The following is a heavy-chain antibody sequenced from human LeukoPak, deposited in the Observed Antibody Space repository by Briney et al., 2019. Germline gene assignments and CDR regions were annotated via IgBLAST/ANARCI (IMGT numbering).Heavy chain of an antibody. J-gene: IGHJ4*02. D-gene: IGHD2-21*01. CDR3: ARSARWRYGPGFVGNY. CDR1: GYTFTGYY. V-gene: IGHV1-2*02. Sequence: ASVKVSCKASGYTFTGYYMHWVRQAPGQRLEWMGWINPNSGGTNYAQKFQGRVTMARDTSISTAYMELSRLRSDDTAVYYCARSARWRYGPGFVGNYWGQGTLVTVSS. CDR2: INPNSGGT.